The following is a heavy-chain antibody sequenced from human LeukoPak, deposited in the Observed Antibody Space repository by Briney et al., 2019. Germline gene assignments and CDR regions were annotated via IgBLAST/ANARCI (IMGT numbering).Heavy chain of an antibody. Sequence: QPGGSLRLSCAASRFTVSSNYMSWVRQAPGKGLEWVSVIYSGGSTYYADSVKGRFTISRDNSKNTLYLQMNSLRAEDTAVYYCARVRFGELLEYYFDYWGQGTLVTVSS. CDR2: IYSGGST. J-gene: IGHJ4*02. D-gene: IGHD3-10*01. CDR1: RFTVSSNY. CDR3: ARVRFGELLEYYFDY. V-gene: IGHV3-53*01.